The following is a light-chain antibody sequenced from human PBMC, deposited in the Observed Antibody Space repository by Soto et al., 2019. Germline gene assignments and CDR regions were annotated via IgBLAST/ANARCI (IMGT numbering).Light chain of an antibody. CDR3: VSFTTTSAHG. CDR2: EVN. Sequence: QSALTQPASLSGSPGQSITISCTGTSSDIGAYDYVSWFQQHPGKAPKLRISEVNNRPSGVSNRFSGSKSGNTAYLTISGFQVEDEAEYFCVSFTTTSAHGCGTGTKLTV. CDR1: SSDIGAYDY. V-gene: IGLV2-14*01. J-gene: IGLJ1*01.